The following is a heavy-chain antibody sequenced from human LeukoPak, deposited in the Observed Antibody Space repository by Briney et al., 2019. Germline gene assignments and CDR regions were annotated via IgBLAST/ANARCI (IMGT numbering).Heavy chain of an antibody. CDR3: ARGEQWLGPYFDY. D-gene: IGHD6-19*01. V-gene: IGHV5-51*01. Sequence: ESLKISCTGSGYSFTSYWIGWVRQMPGKGLEWMGIIYPGDSDTRYSPSFQGQVTISADKSISTAYLQWSSLKASDTAMYYCARGEQWLGPYFDYWGQGTLVTVSS. CDR1: GYSFTSYW. CDR2: IYPGDSDT. J-gene: IGHJ4*02.